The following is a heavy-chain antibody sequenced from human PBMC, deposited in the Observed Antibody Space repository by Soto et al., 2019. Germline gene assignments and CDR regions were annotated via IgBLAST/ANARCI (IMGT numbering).Heavy chain of an antibody. Sequence: PGGSLRLSCVASGFTFGAFAMTWVRQAPGKGLIWVSSINGDGSSTSYADSVKGRFTISRDNAKNTLYLQMNSLRAEDTAVYYCARGGMPAGFDIWGQGTVVTVSS. J-gene: IGHJ3*02. CDR1: GFTFGAFA. V-gene: IGHV3-74*01. D-gene: IGHD2-15*01. CDR3: ARGGMPAGFDI. CDR2: INGDGSST.